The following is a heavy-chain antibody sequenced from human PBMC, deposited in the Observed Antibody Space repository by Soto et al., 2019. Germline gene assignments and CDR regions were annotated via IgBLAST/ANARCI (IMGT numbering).Heavy chain of an antibody. J-gene: IGHJ4*02. CDR3: ARNILTPLWSLYYFDY. Sequence: SETLSLTCTVSGGSISSYYWSWIRQPPGKGLEWIGYIYYSGSTNYSPSLKSRVTISVDTSKNQFSLKLSSVTAADTAVYYCARNILTPLWSLYYFDYWGQGTLVTVSS. CDR1: GGSISSYY. D-gene: IGHD3-9*01. V-gene: IGHV4-59*08. CDR2: IYYSGST.